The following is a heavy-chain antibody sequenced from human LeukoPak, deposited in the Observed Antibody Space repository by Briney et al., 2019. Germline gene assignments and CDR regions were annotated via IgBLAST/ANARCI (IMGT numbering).Heavy chain of an antibody. CDR3: ARDSAMVTSPYYFDY. D-gene: IGHD5-18*01. V-gene: IGHV3-21*01. J-gene: IGHJ4*02. Sequence: PGGSLRLSCAASGFTFSSYAMSWVRQAPGKGLEWVSSISSSSTYIYYADSVKGRLTISRDNAKNSLYLQMNSLRAEDTAVYYCARDSAMVTSPYYFDYWGQGTLVTVSS. CDR2: ISSSSTYI. CDR1: GFTFSSYA.